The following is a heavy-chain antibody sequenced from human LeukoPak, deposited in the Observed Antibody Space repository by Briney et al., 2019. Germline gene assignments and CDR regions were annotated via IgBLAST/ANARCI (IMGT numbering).Heavy chain of an antibody. CDR2: IYYSGSS. CDR1: GGPISGYY. CDR3: ARDKQPGDY. Sequence: SETLSLTCTVSGGPISGYYWGWIRQPPGKGLEWIGYIYYSGSSTHNPSLKSRVTISVDTPKNQFSLKLSSVTAADTAVYYCARDKQPGDYWGQGTLVTVSS. J-gene: IGHJ4*02. V-gene: IGHV4-59*01. D-gene: IGHD5-18*01.